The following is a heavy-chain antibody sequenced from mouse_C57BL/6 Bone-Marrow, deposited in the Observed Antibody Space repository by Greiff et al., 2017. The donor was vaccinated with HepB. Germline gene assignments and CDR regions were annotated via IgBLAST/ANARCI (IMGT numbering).Heavy chain of an antibody. CDR2: IYPGDGDT. V-gene: IGHV1-82*01. CDR1: GYAFSSSW. Sequence: VQLQQSGPELVKPGASVKISCKASGYAFSSSWMNWVKQRPGKGLEWIGRIYPGDGDTNYNGKFKGKATLTADKSSSTAYMQLSSLTSEDSAVYFCARGGVTTLYYYAMDYWGQGTSVTVSS. D-gene: IGHD2-5*01. CDR3: ARGGVTTLYYYAMDY. J-gene: IGHJ4*01.